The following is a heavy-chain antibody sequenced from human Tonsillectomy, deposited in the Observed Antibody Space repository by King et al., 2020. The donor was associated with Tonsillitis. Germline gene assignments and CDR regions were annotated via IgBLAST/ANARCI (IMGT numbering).Heavy chain of an antibody. CDR2: ISGRGGRT. J-gene: IGHJ4*02. CDR1: GFTFSSSA. Sequence: EVQLVESGGGLVQPGGSLRLSCAASGFTFSSSAMTWVRQAPGKGLEWVSGISGRGGRTNYADSVKGRFTISRDNSKNTLYLQMNILGAEDTALYYCAKVVSTAMVYYFDYWGQGTLVTVSS. CDR3: AKVVSTAMVYYFDY. V-gene: IGHV3-23*04. D-gene: IGHD5-18*01.